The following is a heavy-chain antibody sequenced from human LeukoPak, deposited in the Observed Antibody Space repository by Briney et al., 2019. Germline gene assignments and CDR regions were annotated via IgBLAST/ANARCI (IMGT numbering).Heavy chain of an antibody. J-gene: IGHJ4*02. Sequence: SQTLSLTCTVSGGSISSGGYYWSWIRQHPGKGLEWIGYIYYSGSTYYNPSLKSRVTISVDTSKNQFSPKLSSVTAADTAVYYCVCGVHLYYFDYWGQGTLVTVSS. CDR2: IYYSGST. V-gene: IGHV4-31*03. CDR3: VCGVHLYYFDY. D-gene: IGHD2-8*01. CDR1: GGSISSGGYY.